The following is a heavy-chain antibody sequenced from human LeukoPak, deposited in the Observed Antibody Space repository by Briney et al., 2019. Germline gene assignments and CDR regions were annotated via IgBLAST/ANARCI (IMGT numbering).Heavy chain of an antibody. Sequence: ASVKVSCKASGYTFTRNGISWVRQAPGQGLEWMGWISAYNGNTNYAQRLQGRVTMTTDTSTSTAYMELSSLRSEDTAVYYCATFVVLRGHYYFDYWGQGTLVTVSS. V-gene: IGHV1-18*01. CDR3: ATFVVLRGHYYFDY. CDR2: ISAYNGNT. CDR1: GYTFTRNG. D-gene: IGHD3-10*01. J-gene: IGHJ4*02.